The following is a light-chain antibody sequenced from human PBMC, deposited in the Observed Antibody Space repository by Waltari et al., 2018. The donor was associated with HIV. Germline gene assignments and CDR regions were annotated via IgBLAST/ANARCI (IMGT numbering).Light chain of an antibody. Sequence: QSALTQPRSVSGSPGQSVTISCPGTSSDVGGYHYVSWYQQHPGKAPKLMIYDVSKRPSGVPDRFSGSKSGNTASLTISGLQAEDEADYYCCSYAGSYTFGVVFGGGTKLTVL. CDR3: CSYAGSYTFGVV. CDR1: SSDVGGYHY. V-gene: IGLV2-11*01. J-gene: IGLJ2*01. CDR2: DVS.